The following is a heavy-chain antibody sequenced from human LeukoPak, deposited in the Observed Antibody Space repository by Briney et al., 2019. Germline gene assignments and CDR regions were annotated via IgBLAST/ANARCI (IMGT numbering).Heavy chain of an antibody. J-gene: IGHJ4*02. CDR1: RYTFTRNG. Sequence: ASLKVSSKASRYTFTRNGISTVRQAPGQGLEWMGCISAYKGNTNYAQKFQGTVTMTSDTSTSTAYMELRSLRSDDTAVYYCARVPTTDIVATRIDYWGQGTLVTVPS. CDR2: ISAYKGNT. CDR3: ARVPTTDIVATRIDY. V-gene: IGHV1-18*01. D-gene: IGHD5-12*01.